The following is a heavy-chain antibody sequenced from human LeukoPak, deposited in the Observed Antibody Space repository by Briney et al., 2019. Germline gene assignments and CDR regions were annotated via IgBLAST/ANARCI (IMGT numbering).Heavy chain of an antibody. Sequence: GGSLRLSCVASGFTFDDYAMSWVRPAPGKGLEWVSNINWNGDRKDYADSVRGGFTISRDKGMKSLYLQMNRLRAEDTPLYDCAREVATYGYYYYLHVWRKASKVSVPS. CDR3: AREVATYGYYYYLHV. V-gene: IGHV3-20*01. J-gene: IGHJ6*03. CDR2: INWNGDRK. D-gene: IGHD5-12*01. CDR1: GFTFDDYA.